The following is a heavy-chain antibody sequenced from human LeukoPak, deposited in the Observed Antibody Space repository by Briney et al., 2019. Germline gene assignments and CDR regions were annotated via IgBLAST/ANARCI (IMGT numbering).Heavy chain of an antibody. V-gene: IGHV1-18*01. Sequence: ASVKVSCKASGYTFNNYGISWVRQAPGQGLEWMGRISAYNGNTNYAQKVQGRVTMTTDTSTSTAYMELRSLRSDDTAVYYCARDSADCSGGSCYSAEYFQHWGQGTLVAVSS. D-gene: IGHD2-15*01. CDR3: ARDSADCSGGSCYSAEYFQH. J-gene: IGHJ1*01. CDR2: ISAYNGNT. CDR1: GYTFNNYG.